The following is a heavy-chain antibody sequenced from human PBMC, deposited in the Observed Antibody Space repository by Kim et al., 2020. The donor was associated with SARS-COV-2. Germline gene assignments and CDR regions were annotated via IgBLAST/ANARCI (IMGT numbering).Heavy chain of an antibody. V-gene: IGHV3-23*01. J-gene: IGHJ6*02. CDR2: ISGSGGST. CDR3: AKDIDGGHYYYYYGMDV. CDR1: GFTFSSYA. D-gene: IGHD3-10*01. Sequence: GGSLRLSCAASGFTFSSYAMSWVRQAPGKGLEWVSAISGSGGSTYYADSVKGRFTISRDNSKNTLYLQMNSLRAEDTAVYYCAKDIDGGHYYYYYGMDVWGQGTTVTVSS.